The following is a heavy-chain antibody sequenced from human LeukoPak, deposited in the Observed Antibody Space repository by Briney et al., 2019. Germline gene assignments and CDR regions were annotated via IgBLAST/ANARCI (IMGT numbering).Heavy chain of an antibody. CDR2: VSAYNGNT. CDR3: ARIVVVPAVNYYYYMDV. J-gene: IGHJ6*03. Sequence: ASVKVSCKASGYTFTSYGISWVRQAPGQGLEWMGWVSAYNGNTNYAQKLQGRVTMTTDTSTSTAYMELRSLRSDDTAVYYCARIVVVPAVNYYYYMDVWGKGTTVTVSS. CDR1: GYTFTSYG. V-gene: IGHV1-18*01. D-gene: IGHD2-2*01.